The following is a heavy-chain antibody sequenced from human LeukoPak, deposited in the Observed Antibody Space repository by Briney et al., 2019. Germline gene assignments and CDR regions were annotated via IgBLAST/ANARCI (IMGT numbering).Heavy chain of an antibody. J-gene: IGHJ3*01. CDR2: IIGNGGWA. Sequence: GGSLRLSCAASGLTFSNYAMMWLRQAPGKGLEWVAAIIGNGGWALYADSVKGRFTISRDNSKNTLYLQMSSLRAEDTAVYYCAKDPNGDYIGAFDFWGQGTMVTISS. V-gene: IGHV3-23*01. D-gene: IGHD4-17*01. CDR3: AKDPNGDYIGAFDF. CDR1: GLTFSNYA.